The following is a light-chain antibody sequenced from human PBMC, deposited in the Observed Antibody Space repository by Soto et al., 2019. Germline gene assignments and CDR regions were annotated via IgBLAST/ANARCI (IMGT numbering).Light chain of an antibody. V-gene: IGLV2-14*01. Sequence: QSALTQPASVSGSLGQSITISCTGTNNDIGRYATVPWYQHHPGKAPQLLIYEVSKLPSGVSHRFSGSRSGSTASLTISGLQAEDEADYFCCSYTSSDPWVFGAGTKLTVL. CDR2: EVS. CDR1: NNDIGRYAT. J-gene: IGLJ3*02. CDR3: CSYTSSDPWV.